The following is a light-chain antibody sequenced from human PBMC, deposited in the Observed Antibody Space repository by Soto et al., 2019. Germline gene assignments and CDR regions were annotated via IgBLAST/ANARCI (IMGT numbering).Light chain of an antibody. V-gene: IGKV1-39*01. CDR1: QSISSY. CDR2: AAS. CDR3: HPSYSTPWS. J-gene: IGKJ1*01. Sequence: DIQMTQSPSSLSASVGDRVTITCRARQSISSYLNWYQQKPGKAPKLLIYAASSLQSGVPSMFSGSGSGTDFTLTISSLQPEDFATYYCHPSYSTPWSCGQGTKVEIK.